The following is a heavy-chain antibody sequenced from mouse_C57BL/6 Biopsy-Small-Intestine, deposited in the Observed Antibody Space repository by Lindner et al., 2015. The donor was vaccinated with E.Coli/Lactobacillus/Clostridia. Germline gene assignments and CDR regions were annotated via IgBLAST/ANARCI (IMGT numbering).Heavy chain of an antibody. CDR2: ITPNYGTT. CDR1: GYSFTDYN. CDR3: ARHGNYFDY. J-gene: IGHJ2*01. V-gene: IGHV1-39*01. D-gene: IGHD2-1*01. Sequence: QLQESGPELVEPGASVKISCKASGYSFTDYNMNWVRQSNGKSLEWIGVITPNYGTTIYNQKFKGKATLAVDQSSSTAYMQLNSLTSEDSAVYFCARHGNYFDYWGQGTTLTVSS.